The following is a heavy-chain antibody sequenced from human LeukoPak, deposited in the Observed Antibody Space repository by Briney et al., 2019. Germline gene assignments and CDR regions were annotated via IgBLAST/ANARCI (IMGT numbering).Heavy chain of an antibody. D-gene: IGHD2/OR15-2a*01. CDR2: ISYDGSNK. Sequence: GGSLRLSCAASGFTFSSYGMHWVRQAPGKGLEWVAVISYDGSNKYYADSVKGRFTISRDNAKNSLYLQMHSLRAEDTAVYYCASASMGPGYWGQGTLVTVSS. J-gene: IGHJ1*01. CDR1: GFTFSSYG. V-gene: IGHV3-30*03. CDR3: ASASMGPGY.